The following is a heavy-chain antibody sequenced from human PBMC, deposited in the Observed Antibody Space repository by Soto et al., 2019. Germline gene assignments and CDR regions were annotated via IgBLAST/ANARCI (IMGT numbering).Heavy chain of an antibody. CDR2: ISYDGSNK. Sequence: GGSLRLSCAASGFTFSSYGMHWVRQAPGKGLEWVAVISYDGSNKYYADSVKGRFTISRDNSKNTLYLQMNSLRAEDTAVYYCARDQGIDYHLKPPEYYYYGMDVWGQGTTVTVSS. CDR1: GFTFSSYG. J-gene: IGHJ6*02. CDR3: ARDQGIDYHLKPPEYYYYGMDV. D-gene: IGHD4-17*01. V-gene: IGHV3-30*03.